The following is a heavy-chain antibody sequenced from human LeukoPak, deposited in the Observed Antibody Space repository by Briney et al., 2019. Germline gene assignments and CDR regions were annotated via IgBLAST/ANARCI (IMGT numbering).Heavy chain of an antibody. V-gene: IGHV1-18*01. CDR1: GYTFTSYG. Sequence: GASVKVSCKASGYTFTSYGISWVRQAPGQGLEGMGWISPYNGKTNYAQKLQGRVTMTTDTSTSTAYMAVRSLRSDDTAVYYCARVAAGTRTSWNRLGLYYYYYSMDVWGKGTTVTVSS. D-gene: IGHD6-13*01. CDR3: ARVAAGTRTSWNRLGLYYYYYSMDV. J-gene: IGHJ6*03. CDR2: ISPYNGKT.